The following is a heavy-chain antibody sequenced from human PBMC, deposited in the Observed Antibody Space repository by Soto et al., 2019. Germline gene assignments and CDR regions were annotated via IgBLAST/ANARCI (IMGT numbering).Heavy chain of an antibody. V-gene: IGHV4-31*03. CDR3: ARDLRYGDFESYGMDV. D-gene: IGHD4-17*01. CDR2: IYYSGST. J-gene: IGHJ6*02. Sequence: SETLSLTCTVSGGSISSGGYYWSWIRQHPGKGLEWIGYIYYSGSTYYNPSLKSRVTISVDTSKNQFSLKLSSVTAADTAVFYCARDLRYGDFESYGMDVWGQGTTVTVSS. CDR1: GGSISSGGYY.